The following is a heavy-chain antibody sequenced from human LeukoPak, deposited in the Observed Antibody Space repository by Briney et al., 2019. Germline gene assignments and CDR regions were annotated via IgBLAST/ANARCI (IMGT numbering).Heavy chain of an antibody. J-gene: IGHJ4*02. V-gene: IGHV1-18*01. Sequence: ASVKVSCKASGYTFTSHGISWVRQAPGQGLEWMGWINAYIGNTNYAQKLQGRVTMTTDTSTSTAYMELRSLRSDDTAVYYCARKINYGSGSYTDYWGQGTLVTVSS. CDR1: GYTFTSHG. D-gene: IGHD3-10*01. CDR3: ARKINYGSGSYTDY. CDR2: INAYIGNT.